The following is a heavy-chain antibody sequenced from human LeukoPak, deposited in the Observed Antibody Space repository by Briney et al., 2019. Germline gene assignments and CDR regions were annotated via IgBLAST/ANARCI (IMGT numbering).Heavy chain of an antibody. J-gene: IGHJ6*02. CDR1: GGSISSGSYY. V-gene: IGHV4-61*02. D-gene: IGHD3-10*01. CDR3: ARRGVTMVRGVTSYGMDV. Sequence: SETLSLTCTVSGGSISSGSYYWSWLRQPAGKGLEWIGRIYTSGSTNYNPSLKSRVTISVDTSKNQFSLKLSSVTAADTAVYYCARRGVTMVRGVTSYGMDVWGQGTTVTVSS. CDR2: IYTSGST.